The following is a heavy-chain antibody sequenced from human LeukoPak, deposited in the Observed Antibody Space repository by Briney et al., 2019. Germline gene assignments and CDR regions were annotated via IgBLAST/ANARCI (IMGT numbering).Heavy chain of an antibody. CDR3: ARRPYGCSGGSCYAGPGFDP. V-gene: IGHV4-34*01. CDR2: INHSGST. J-gene: IGHJ5*02. CDR1: GGSFSGYY. Sequence: SETLSLTCAVYGGSFSGYYWSWIRQPPGKGLEWIGEINHSGSTNYNPSLKSRVTISVDTSKNQFSLKLSSVPAADTGVYYCARRPYGCSGGSCYAGPGFDPWGQGTLVTVSS. D-gene: IGHD2-15*01.